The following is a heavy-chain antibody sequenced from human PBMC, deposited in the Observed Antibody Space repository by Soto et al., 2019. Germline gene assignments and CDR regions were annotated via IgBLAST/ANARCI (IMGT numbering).Heavy chain of an antibody. Sequence: ASVKVSCKASGYTFTSYDINWVRQATGQGLEWMGWMNPNGGNTGYAQKFQGRVTMTRNTSISTAYMELSSLRSEDTAVYYCARGLDSNYGYYYYYYYMDVWGKGTTVTVSS. CDR1: GYTFTSYD. J-gene: IGHJ6*03. V-gene: IGHV1-8*01. D-gene: IGHD4-4*01. CDR2: MNPNGGNT. CDR3: ARGLDSNYGYYYYYYYMDV.